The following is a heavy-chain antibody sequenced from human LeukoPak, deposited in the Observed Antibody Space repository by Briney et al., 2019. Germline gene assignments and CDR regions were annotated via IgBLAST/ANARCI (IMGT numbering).Heavy chain of an antibody. CDR3: ARDYYDSSGYYYYGDY. V-gene: IGHV1-18*01. Sequence: ASVKVSCKASGYTFTNYGISWVRQAPGQGLEWMGWISAYNGNTNYAQKLQGRVTMTTDTSTSSAYMELRSLRSDDTAVYYCARDYYDSSGYYYYGDYWGQGTLVTVSS. CDR1: GYTFTNYG. CDR2: ISAYNGNT. D-gene: IGHD3-22*01. J-gene: IGHJ4*02.